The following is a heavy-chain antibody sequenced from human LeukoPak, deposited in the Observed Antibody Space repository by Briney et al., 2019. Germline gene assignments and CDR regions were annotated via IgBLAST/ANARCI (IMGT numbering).Heavy chain of an antibody. D-gene: IGHD2-15*01. CDR2: ISSSSITI. Sequence: PGGCLRLSCAASGFTFSSYSLNWVRQVPGKGLEWDSFISSSSITIYYADSVKGRFTISRDNAEKSLYLQMNSLRAEDTAVYYCARDRGGSYSAIDYWGQGTLVTVSS. CDR1: GFTFSSYS. V-gene: IGHV3-48*04. CDR3: ARDRGGSYSAIDY. J-gene: IGHJ4*02.